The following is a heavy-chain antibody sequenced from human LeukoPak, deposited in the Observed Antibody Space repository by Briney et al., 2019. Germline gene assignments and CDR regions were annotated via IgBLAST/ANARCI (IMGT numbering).Heavy chain of an antibody. CDR2: IYSGGST. J-gene: IGHJ4*02. V-gene: IGHV3-53*05. Sequence: GGSLRLSCAASGFTVSSNYMSWVRQAPGKVLEWVSVIYSGGSTYYADSVKGRFTISRDNSKNTLYLQMNSLRAEDTAVYYCAREATYSSGWYPFDYWGQGTLVTVSS. CDR1: GFTVSSNY. CDR3: AREATYSSGWYPFDY. D-gene: IGHD6-19*01.